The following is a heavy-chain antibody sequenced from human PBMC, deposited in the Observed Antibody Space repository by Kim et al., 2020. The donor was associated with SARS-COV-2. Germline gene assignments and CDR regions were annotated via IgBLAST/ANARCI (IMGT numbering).Heavy chain of an antibody. D-gene: IGHD3-22*01. V-gene: IGHV3-49*04. Sequence: GGSLRLSCTASGFTFGDYAMSWVRQAPGKGLEWVGFIRSKAYGGTTEYAASVKGRFTISRDDSKSIAYLQMNSLKTEDTAVYYCTWGDSSGYFPEAWGQGTLVTVSS. J-gene: IGHJ5*02. CDR1: GFTFGDYA. CDR2: IRSKAYGGTT. CDR3: TWGDSSGYFPEA.